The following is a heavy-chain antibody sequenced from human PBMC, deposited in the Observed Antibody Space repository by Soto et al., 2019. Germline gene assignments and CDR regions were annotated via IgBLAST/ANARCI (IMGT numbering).Heavy chain of an antibody. J-gene: IGHJ6*03. V-gene: IGHV4-31*03. Sequence: SETLSLTCTVSGGSISSGGYYWSWIRQHPGKGLEWIGYIYYSGSTYYNPSLKSRVTISVDTSKNQFSLKLSSVTAADTAVYYCARCVENYDFWSGSPYYYYMDVWGKGTTVTVS. CDR1: GGSISSGGYY. CDR3: ARCVENYDFWSGSPYYYYMDV. D-gene: IGHD3-3*01. CDR2: IYYSGST.